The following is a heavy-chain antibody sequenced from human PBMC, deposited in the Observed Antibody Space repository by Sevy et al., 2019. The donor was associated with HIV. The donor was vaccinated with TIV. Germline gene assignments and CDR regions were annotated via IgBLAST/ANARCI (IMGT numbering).Heavy chain of an antibody. D-gene: IGHD5-12*01. V-gene: IGHV4-38-2*01. CDR3: AGRRPPKKWLPDY. CDR2: IYHSGST. J-gene: IGHJ4*02. Sequence: SETLSLTCAVSGYSISSGYYWGWIRQTPGKGLEWIGSIYHSGSTYYNPSLKSRVTISVDTSKNQFSLKLSSVTAADTAVYYCAGRRPPKKWLPDYWGQGTLVTVSS. CDR1: GYSISSGYY.